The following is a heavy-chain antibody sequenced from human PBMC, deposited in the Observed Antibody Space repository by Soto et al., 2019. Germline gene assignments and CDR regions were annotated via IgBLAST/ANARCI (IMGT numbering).Heavy chain of an antibody. CDR2: IYSSGST. V-gene: IGHV4-59*01. D-gene: IGHD2-2*01. CDR3: ARGKRDSTSCLDV. J-gene: IGHJ6*02. Sequence: XTLSLPCSVSTGSLNGYEWNWIRQSPGKGLEWIAFIYSSGSTNYNPSLKSRATISVDRSKNQVSLKLTSVTSADTDVYYCARGKRDSTSCLDVWGQGTTVTVS. CDR1: TGSLNGYE.